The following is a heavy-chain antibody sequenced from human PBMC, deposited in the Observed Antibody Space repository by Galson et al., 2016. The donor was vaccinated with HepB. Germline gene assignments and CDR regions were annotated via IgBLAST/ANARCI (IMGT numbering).Heavy chain of an antibody. CDR1: GGSVNTSNW. Sequence: SETLSLTCAVSGGSVNTSNWWSWLRQSPEKGLEWIAEMYHSGSASYNGALESRVTISVDKSKNEVSLKLRSVTAADTAVYYCARHPYVWGRRNWVGFDIWGQGTVVTVSS. CDR3: ARHPYVWGRRNWVGFDI. D-gene: IGHD3-16*01. J-gene: IGHJ3*02. V-gene: IGHV4-4*02. CDR2: MYHSGSA.